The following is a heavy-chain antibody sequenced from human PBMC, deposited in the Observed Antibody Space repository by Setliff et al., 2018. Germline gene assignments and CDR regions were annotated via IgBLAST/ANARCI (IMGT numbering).Heavy chain of an antibody. Sequence: SVKVSCKASGYTFTNHYMHWVRQAPGQGLEWMGGTIPIFGTTDYAQKFRGRVTIITDESTNTAFMQLSSLRSDDTAVYYCVREGVDSRSSTDYRYYMDVWGKGTTVTVSS. CDR2: TIPIFGTT. J-gene: IGHJ6*03. D-gene: IGHD3-22*01. CDR1: GYTFTNHY. V-gene: IGHV1-69*05. CDR3: VREGVDSRSSTDYRYYMDV.